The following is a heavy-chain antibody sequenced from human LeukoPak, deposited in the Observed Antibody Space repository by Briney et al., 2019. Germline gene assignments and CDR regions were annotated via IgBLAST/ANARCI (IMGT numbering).Heavy chain of an antibody. CDR1: GGSISTYY. J-gene: IGHJ6*02. V-gene: IGHV4-59*01. CDR2: IYYSGST. CDR3: ARGAVVSDYYYYYGMDV. Sequence: SETLPLTCTVSGGSISTYYWSWIRQPPGKGLEWIGYIYYSGSTNYNPSLKSRVTISVDTSKNQFSLKVSSVTAADTAVYYCARGAVVSDYYYYYGMDVWGQGTTVTVSS. D-gene: IGHD4-23*01.